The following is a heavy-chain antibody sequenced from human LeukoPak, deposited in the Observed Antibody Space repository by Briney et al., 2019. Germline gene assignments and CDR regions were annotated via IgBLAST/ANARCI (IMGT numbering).Heavy chain of an antibody. J-gene: IGHJ4*02. D-gene: IGHD3-22*01. Sequence: GGSLRLSCAASGFTFSDYYMTWLRQAPWKGLEWVSYISESRAYTDYADSVKGRFTISRDNANDSLYLQMNSLRAEDTAVYYCARHAYYSDSSGYFEHQFYFDYWGQGTPVTVSS. V-gene: IGHV3-11*03. CDR1: GFTFSDYY. CDR2: ISESRAYT. CDR3: ARHAYYSDSSGYFEHQFYFDY.